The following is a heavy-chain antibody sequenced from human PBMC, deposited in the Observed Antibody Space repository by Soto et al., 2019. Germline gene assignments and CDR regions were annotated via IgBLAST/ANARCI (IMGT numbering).Heavy chain of an antibody. CDR3: ARDRFALRYFDWQCDY. D-gene: IGHD3-9*01. V-gene: IGHV1-3*01. J-gene: IGHJ4*02. Sequence: QVQLVQSGAEVKKPGASVKVSCKASGYTFTSYAMHWVRQAPGQRLEWMGWINAGNGNTKYSQKFQGRVTITRDTSASTAYIELSSLRSEDTAVYYCARDRFALRYFDWQCDYWGQGTLVTVSS. CDR1: GYTFTSYA. CDR2: INAGNGNT.